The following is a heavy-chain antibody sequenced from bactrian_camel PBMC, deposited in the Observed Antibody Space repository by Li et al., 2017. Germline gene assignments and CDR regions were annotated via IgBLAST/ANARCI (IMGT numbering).Heavy chain of an antibody. D-gene: IGHD7*01. V-gene: IGHV3S60*01. Sequence: HVQLVESGGGSVQTGGSLRLSCTVSGVPFDDSNMNWYRQAAGVECELVSSISNGLTTYYAESVKGRFTISQDKSKNTAYLQMNDLKPEDTAMYYCAADFGLGGLGGGSWDYWGQGTQVTVS. CDR1: GVPFDDSN. J-gene: IGHJ4*01. CDR2: ISNGLTT. CDR3: AADFGLGGLGGGSWDY.